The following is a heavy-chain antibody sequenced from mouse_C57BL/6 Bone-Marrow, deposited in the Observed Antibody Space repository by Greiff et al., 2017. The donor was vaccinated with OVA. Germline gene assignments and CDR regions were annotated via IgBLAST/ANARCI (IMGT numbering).Heavy chain of an antibody. D-gene: IGHD6-2*01. CDR2: IDPSDSYT. CDR3: ARQGFSPMDY. J-gene: IGHJ4*01. V-gene: IGHV1-69*01. CDR1: GYTFTSYW. Sequence: VQLQQPGAELVMPGASVKLSCKASGYTFTSYWMHWVKQRPGQGLAWIGEIDPSDSYTNYNQKFKGKSTLTVDKSSSTAYMQLSSLTSEDSAVYYCARQGFSPMDYWGQGTSVTVSS.